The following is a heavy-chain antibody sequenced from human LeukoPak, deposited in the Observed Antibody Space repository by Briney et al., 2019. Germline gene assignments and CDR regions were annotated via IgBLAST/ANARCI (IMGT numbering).Heavy chain of an antibody. CDR1: GGSISSYY. D-gene: IGHD6-19*01. CDR3: ARVPPYSSGRGGFDY. Sequence: SETLSLTCTVSGGSISSYYWSWIRQHPGKGLEWIAYISYSGSTFYNPSLKSRVTISVDTSKNQFSLKLNSLTAADTAVYYCARVPPYSSGRGGFDYWSLGTLVTVSS. V-gene: IGHV4-59*01. CDR2: ISYSGST. J-gene: IGHJ4*02.